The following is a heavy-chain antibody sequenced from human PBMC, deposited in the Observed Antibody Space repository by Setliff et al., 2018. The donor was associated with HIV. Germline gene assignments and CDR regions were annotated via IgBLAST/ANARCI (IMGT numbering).Heavy chain of an antibody. J-gene: IGHJ6*03. D-gene: IGHD3-3*01. CDR1: GGSISSYY. CDR3: ARGSGYYYSNFYMDV. CDR2: IYTSGDT. Sequence: PSETLSLTCTVSGGSISSYYWSWIRQPAGKGLEWIGRIYTSGDTNYNPSLKSRVTMSVGTSKNQFSLNLSSVTAADTAVYYCARGSGYYYSNFYMDVWGKGTTVTVSS. V-gene: IGHV4-4*07.